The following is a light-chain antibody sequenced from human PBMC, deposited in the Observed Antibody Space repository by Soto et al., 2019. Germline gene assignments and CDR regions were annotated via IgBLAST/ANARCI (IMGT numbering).Light chain of an antibody. CDR2: DAS. Sequence: EIVLTQSPATLSLSPGAIATLSCRASQSVNIYLAWYQQKPGQAPRLLIYDASNRAAGIPARFSGSGSGTDFTLTISSLEPEDIAVYYCQQRSNWRVTFGGGTKVDIK. CDR3: QQRSNWRVT. J-gene: IGKJ4*01. CDR1: QSVNIY. V-gene: IGKV3-11*01.